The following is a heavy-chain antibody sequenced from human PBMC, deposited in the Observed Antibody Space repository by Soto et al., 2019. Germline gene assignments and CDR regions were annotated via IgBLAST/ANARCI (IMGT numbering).Heavy chain of an antibody. Sequence: EVQLVESGGGLVQPGGSLKLSCAASGFTFSGSAMHWVRQASGKGLEWVGRIRSKANSYATAYAASVKGRFTIPRDDSKHTAYLQMNSLKTEDTAVYYCAKMKGQSGDYEDPLRDFWGQGTLVTVSS. CDR2: IRSKANSYAT. CDR3: AKMKGQSGDYEDPLRDF. V-gene: IGHV3-73*02. J-gene: IGHJ4*02. D-gene: IGHD4-17*01. CDR1: GFTFSGSA.